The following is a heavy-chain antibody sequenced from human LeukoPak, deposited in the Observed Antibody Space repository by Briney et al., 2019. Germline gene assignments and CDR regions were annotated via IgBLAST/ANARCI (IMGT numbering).Heavy chain of an antibody. Sequence: SQTLSLTCVVSGGSISSGGQSWSWIRQPPGKGLEWIGYISHGGNTYYNPSLESRVTISVDTSKNQFSLKLSSVTAADTAVYYCASLYGRDFDYWGQGTLVTVSS. J-gene: IGHJ4*02. D-gene: IGHD2/OR15-2a*01. CDR1: GGSISSGGQS. CDR3: ASLYGRDFDY. V-gene: IGHV4-30-2*01. CDR2: ISHGGNT.